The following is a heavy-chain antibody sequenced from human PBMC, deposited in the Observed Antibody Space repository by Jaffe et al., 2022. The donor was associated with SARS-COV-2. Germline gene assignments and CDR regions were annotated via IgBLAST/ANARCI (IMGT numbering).Heavy chain of an antibody. D-gene: IGHD4-4*01. J-gene: IGHJ6*02. Sequence: QVQLQQWGAGLLKPSETLSLTCAVYGGSFSGYYWSWVRQPPGKGLEWIGEINHSGSTNYNPSLKSRVTISEDTSKNQFSLRLSSVTAADTAVYYCTVTDYFYYTMDVWGQGTTVTVSS. CDR3: TVTDYFYYTMDV. CDR1: GGSFSGYY. V-gene: IGHV4-34*01. CDR2: INHSGST.